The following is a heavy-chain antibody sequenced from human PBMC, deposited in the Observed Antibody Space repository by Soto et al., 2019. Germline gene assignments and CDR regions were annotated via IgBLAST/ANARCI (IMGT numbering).Heavy chain of an antibody. CDR3: ATYSSGWYYLDY. CDR1: GGTFSSYA. CDR2: IIPIFGTA. V-gene: IGHV1-69*06. Sequence: SVKVSCKASGGTFSSYAISWVRQAPGQGFEWMGGIIPIFGTANYAQKFQGRVTITADKSTSTAYMELSSLRSEDTAVYYCATYSSGWYYLDYCGQGTLVTVSS. D-gene: IGHD6-19*01. J-gene: IGHJ4*02.